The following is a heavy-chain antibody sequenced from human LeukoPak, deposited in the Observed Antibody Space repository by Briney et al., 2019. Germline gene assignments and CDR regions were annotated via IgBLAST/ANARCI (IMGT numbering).Heavy chain of an antibody. CDR1: GGSICSSTD. J-gene: IGHJ4*02. V-gene: IGHV4-39*01. D-gene: IGHD5-18*01. CDR3: ASPLRGYSYGYAGPFDY. CDR2: IYYSGNT. Sequence: SETLSLTCIVSGGSICSSTDWGWIRQPPGKGLEWIGSIYYSGNTYYNPSLKSRVTISVDTSKNQFSLRPSSVTAADTAVYYCASPLRGYSYGYAGPFDYWGQGTLVTVSS.